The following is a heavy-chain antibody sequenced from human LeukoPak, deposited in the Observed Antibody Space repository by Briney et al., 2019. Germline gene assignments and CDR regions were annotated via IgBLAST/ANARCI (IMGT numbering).Heavy chain of an antibody. CDR2: ISGDGRDI. CDR3: ARDAAAAGKLFDY. J-gene: IGHJ4*02. V-gene: IGHV3-21*01. Sequence: GGSLRLSCAASAFTFSSYGMSWVRQAPGKGLEWVSAISGDGRDIFYADAVKGRFTISRDNAKNSLYLQMNSLRAEDTAVYYCARDAAAAGKLFDYWGQGTLVTVSS. CDR1: AFTFSSYG. D-gene: IGHD6-13*01.